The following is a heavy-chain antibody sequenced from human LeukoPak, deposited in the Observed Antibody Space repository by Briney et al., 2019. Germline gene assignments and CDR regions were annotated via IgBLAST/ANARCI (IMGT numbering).Heavy chain of an antibody. CDR2: ISSSSSDI. V-gene: IGHV3-21*01. CDR1: GFTFSSYS. J-gene: IGHJ3*02. Sequence: PGGPLRLSCAASGFTFSSYSMNWVRQAPGKGLECVSSISSSSSDIYYADSVKGGLTISRDNAKTSLYLQMNSLRAEDTAVYYCAGGPPPYCDILAANRTAFDIWGQGTMVTVSS. CDR3: AGGPPPYCDILAANRTAFDI. D-gene: IGHD3-9*01.